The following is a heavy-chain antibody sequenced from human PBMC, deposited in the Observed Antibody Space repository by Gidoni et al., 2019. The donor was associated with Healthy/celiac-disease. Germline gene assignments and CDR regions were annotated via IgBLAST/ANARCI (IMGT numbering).Heavy chain of an antibody. CDR2: IYYSGST. CDR3: ASYAGYSSGWYRELLGFDY. J-gene: IGHJ4*02. D-gene: IGHD6-19*01. V-gene: IGHV4-39*01. CDR1: GGSIRSSSYY. Sequence: QLQLQESGPGLVKPSETLSLTCTVSGGSIRSSSYYWGWIRQPPGKGLEWIGSIYYSGSTYYNPSLKSRVTISIDTSKNQFSLKLSSVTAADTAVYYCASYAGYSSGWYRELLGFDYWGQGTLVTVSS.